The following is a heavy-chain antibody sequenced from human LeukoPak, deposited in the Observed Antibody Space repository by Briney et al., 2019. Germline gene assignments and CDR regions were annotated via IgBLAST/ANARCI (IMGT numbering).Heavy chain of an antibody. Sequence: GGSLRLSCAASGFTFSNYGMYWVRQAPGKGLEWVTFIPFDGSNKYYADSVKGRFTISRDNSKNTLYLQMNSLRAEDTAVYYCAKDHRVYDNSAFLDSWGQGTPVTVSS. V-gene: IGHV3-30*02. CDR2: IPFDGSNK. D-gene: IGHD3-22*01. CDR3: AKDHRVYDNSAFLDS. J-gene: IGHJ4*02. CDR1: GFTFSNYG.